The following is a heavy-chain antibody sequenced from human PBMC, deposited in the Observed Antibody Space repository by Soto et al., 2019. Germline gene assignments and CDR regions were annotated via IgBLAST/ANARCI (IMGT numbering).Heavy chain of an antibody. CDR1: GGSISSYY. CDR2: IYYSGST. J-gene: IGHJ4*02. V-gene: IGHV4-59*01. Sequence: QVQLQESGPGLVKPSETLSLTCTVSGGSISSYYWSWIRQPPGKGLEWIGYIYYSGSTNYNPSIKSRVTISVDTSKNQFSLKLSSVTAADTAVYYCARAHPYYYDSSGYYRYYFDYWGQGTLVTVSS. CDR3: ARAHPYYYDSSGYYRYYFDY. D-gene: IGHD3-22*01.